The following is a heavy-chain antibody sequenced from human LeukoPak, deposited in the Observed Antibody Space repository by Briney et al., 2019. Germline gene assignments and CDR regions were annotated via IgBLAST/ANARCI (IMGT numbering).Heavy chain of an antibody. Sequence: SETLSLTCTVSGGSISSSSYYWGWIRQPPGKGLEWIGSIYYSGSTYYNPSLKSRVTISVDTSKNQFSLKLSSVTAADTAVYYCVRPNDSSGYYYDPFDYWGQGTLVTVSS. D-gene: IGHD3-22*01. CDR1: GGSISSSSYY. CDR3: VRPNDSSGYYYDPFDY. V-gene: IGHV4-39*01. J-gene: IGHJ4*02. CDR2: IYYSGST.